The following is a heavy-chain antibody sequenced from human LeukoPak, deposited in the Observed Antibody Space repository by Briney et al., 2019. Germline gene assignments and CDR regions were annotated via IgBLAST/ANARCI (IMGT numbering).Heavy chain of an antibody. CDR3: ARHMLGGKRSFDS. V-gene: IGHV4-34*01. J-gene: IGHJ4*02. CDR1: GGSFSGYY. CDR2: INDSGST. D-gene: IGHD4-23*01. Sequence: SETLSLTCGVYGGSFSGYYWSWIRQPPGKGLEWIGEINDSGSTNYDPALKSRATISADTSKNQISLTLSSVTAADTAVYYCARHMLGGKRSFDSWGQGTLVTVSS.